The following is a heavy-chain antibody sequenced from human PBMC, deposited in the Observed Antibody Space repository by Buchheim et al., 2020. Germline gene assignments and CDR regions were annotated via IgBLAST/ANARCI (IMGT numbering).Heavy chain of an antibody. D-gene: IGHD6-6*01. CDR1: GYTFTGYY. CDR2: INPNSGGT. J-gene: IGHJ6*02. V-gene: IGHV1-2*02. Sequence: QVQLVQSGAEVKKPGASVKVSCKASGYTFTGYYMHWVRQAPGQGLEWMGWINPNSGGTNYAQKFQGRVTMTRDTSISTAYMELSRLRSDDTAVYYCARGQGIAARPDSPYYYYGMDVWGQGTT. CDR3: ARGQGIAARPDSPYYYYGMDV.